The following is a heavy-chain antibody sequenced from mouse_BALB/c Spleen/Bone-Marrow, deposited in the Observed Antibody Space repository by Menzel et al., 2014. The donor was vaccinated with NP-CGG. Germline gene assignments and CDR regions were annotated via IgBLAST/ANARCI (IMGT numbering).Heavy chain of an antibody. V-gene: IGHV5-12-1*01. CDR1: GFAFSSYD. Sequence: EVKLQESGGGLVKPGGSLKLSCAASGFAFSSYDMSWVRQTPEKRLEWVAYISSGGGSTYYPDTVKGRFTISRDNAKNXLYLQMSSLKSEDTAMYYCARHRYYFDYWGQGTTLTVSS. CDR2: ISSGGGST. CDR3: ARHRYYFDY. J-gene: IGHJ2*01.